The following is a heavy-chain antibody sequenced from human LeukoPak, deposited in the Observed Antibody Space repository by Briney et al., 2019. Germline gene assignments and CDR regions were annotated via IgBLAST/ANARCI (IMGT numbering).Heavy chain of an antibody. J-gene: IGHJ4*02. V-gene: IGHV1-46*01. Sequence: ASVEVSCKASGYTFTSYYMHWVRQAPGQGLEWMGIINPSGGSTSYAQKFQGRVTMTRDTSTSSVYMELSSLRSEDTAVYYCARTGGVATPFDYWGQGTLVTVSS. CDR2: INPSGGST. D-gene: IGHD3-3*01. CDR3: ARTGGVATPFDY. CDR1: GYTFTSYY.